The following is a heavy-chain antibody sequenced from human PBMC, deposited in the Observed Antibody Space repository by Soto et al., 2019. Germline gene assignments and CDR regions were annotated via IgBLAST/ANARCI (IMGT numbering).Heavy chain of an antibody. CDR3: ARHYGGSAFDI. CDR2: IHYSGTT. V-gene: IGHV4-30-4*01. Sequence: QVQLQESGPGLVKPSQTLSLTCSVSGYSSSDYYWSWIRQTPGKGLEWIGYIHYSGTTYYNSSLKSRVTISEDMSRNQFSLSLSSVTAADTAVYFCARHYGGSAFDIWGQGTLVTVSS. CDR1: GYSSSDYY. D-gene: IGHD3-16*01. J-gene: IGHJ3*02.